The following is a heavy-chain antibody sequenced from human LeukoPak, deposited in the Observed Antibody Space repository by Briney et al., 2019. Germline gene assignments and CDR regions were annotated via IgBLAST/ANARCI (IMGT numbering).Heavy chain of an antibody. CDR3: ARVALVGTGHKGELHFDY. CDR2: INHSGST. D-gene: IGHD5-12*01. CDR1: GGSFSGYY. Sequence: PSETLSLTCAVYGGSFSGYYWSWIRQPPGKGLEWLGEINHSGSTNYNPSLKSRVTISVDTSKNQFSLKLISVTAADTAVFYCARVALVGTGHKGELHFDYWGQGTLVTVSS. J-gene: IGHJ4*02. V-gene: IGHV4-34*01.